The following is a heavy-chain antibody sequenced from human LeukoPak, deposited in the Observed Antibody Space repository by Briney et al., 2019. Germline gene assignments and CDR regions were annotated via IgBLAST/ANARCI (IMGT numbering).Heavy chain of an antibody. CDR2: IYYSGST. CDR1: GGSISSYY. J-gene: IGHJ4*02. D-gene: IGHD1-1*01. CDR3: ARLTSSNSGSSFDY. V-gene: IGHV4-59*08. Sequence: SETLSLTCTVSGGSISSYYWSWIRQPPGKGLECIGYIYYSGSTNYNPSLKSRVTISVDTSKKQFSLKLSSVIAADTAVYYCARLTSSNSGSSFDYWGQGTLVTVSS.